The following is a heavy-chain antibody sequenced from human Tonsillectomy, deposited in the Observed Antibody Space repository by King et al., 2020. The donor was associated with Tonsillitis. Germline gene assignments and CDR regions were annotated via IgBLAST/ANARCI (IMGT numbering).Heavy chain of an antibody. V-gene: IGHV3-23*04. CDR3: AKDLGYDILTDYYPDY. D-gene: IGHD3-9*01. CDR2: ISDFGGNT. J-gene: IGHJ4*02. CDR1: GFTFSSYA. Sequence: VQLVESGGGLVQPGGSLRLSCAASGFTFSSYAMSWVRQAPGKGLEWVSAISDFGGNTYYADSVKGRFTISSDNSKNTLYLQMNSLRAEDTAIYYCAKDLGYDILTDYYPDYWGQGTQVTVSS.